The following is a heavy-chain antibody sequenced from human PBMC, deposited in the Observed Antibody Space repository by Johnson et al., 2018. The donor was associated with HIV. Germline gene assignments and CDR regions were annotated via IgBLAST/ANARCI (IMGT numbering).Heavy chain of an antibody. J-gene: IGHJ3*02. V-gene: IGHV3-33*03. CDR2: IWYDGSNK. CDR1: GFTFSRYG. CDR3: AKPAGGGIAARNAFDI. Sequence: QVQLVESGGGVVQVGRSLRLSCEASGFTFSRYGMHWVRQAPGKGLEWVAVIWYDGSNKNYTESVKGRFSISRDNSKNTLYLQMNSLRAEDTAVYHCAKPAGGGIAARNAFDIWGQGTMVTVSS. D-gene: IGHD6-6*01.